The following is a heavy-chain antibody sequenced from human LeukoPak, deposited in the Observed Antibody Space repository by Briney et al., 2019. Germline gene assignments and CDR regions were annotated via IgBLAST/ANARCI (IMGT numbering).Heavy chain of an antibody. V-gene: IGHV4-39*07. CDR3: ARVGAKLTGVGWYFDL. D-gene: IGHD3-9*01. CDR2: IYYSGST. CDR1: SGSISSRSYF. Sequence: PSETLSLTCTVSSGSISSRSYFWGWIRQPPGKGLEWIGNIYYSGSTSYNPSLKSRVTISVDTSKNQFSLNLSAVTAADTAVYYCARVGAKLTGVGWYFDLWGRGTLVTVSP. J-gene: IGHJ2*01.